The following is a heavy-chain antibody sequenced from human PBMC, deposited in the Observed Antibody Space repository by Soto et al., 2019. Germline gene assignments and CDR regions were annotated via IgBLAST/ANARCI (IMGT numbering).Heavy chain of an antibody. D-gene: IGHD3-3*01. CDR1: GFMFTSSA. V-gene: IGHV1-58*01. J-gene: IGHJ4*02. Sequence: QMQVVQSGPEVKKPGTSVKVSCKTSGFMFTSSAVQWVRQARGQRLEWIGWLVVGSGNTHYAQHFQERVTLTRDMSTGTDYMELSSLRSEDTAVYYYAAVPVLRFLQWLPAYFDYWGQGTMVNVSS. CDR2: LVVGSGNT. CDR3: AAVPVLRFLQWLPAYFDY.